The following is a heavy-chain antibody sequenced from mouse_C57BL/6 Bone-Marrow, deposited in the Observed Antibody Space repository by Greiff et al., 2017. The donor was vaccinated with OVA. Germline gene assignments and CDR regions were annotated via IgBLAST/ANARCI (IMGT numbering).Heavy chain of an antibody. Sequence: VQLQESGAELARPGASVKLSCKASGYTFTSYGISWVKQRTGQGLEWIGEIYPRSGNTYYNEKFKGKATLTADKSSSTAYMELRSLTSEDSAVYFCASPPYYTFYAMDYWGQGTSVTVSS. J-gene: IGHJ4*01. V-gene: IGHV1-81*01. D-gene: IGHD2-12*01. CDR3: ASPPYYTFYAMDY. CDR1: GYTFTSYG. CDR2: IYPRSGNT.